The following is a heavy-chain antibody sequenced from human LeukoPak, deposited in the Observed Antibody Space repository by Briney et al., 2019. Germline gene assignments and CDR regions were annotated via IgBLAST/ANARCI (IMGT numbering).Heavy chain of an antibody. V-gene: IGHV4-59*01. J-gene: IGHJ6*02. CDR2: IYYSGST. D-gene: IGHD2-2*01. Sequence: SETLSLICTVSRGSISSYYWSWIRQPPGKGLEWIGYIYYSGSTNYNPSLKSRVTISVDTSKNQFSLKLSSVTAADTAVYYCARDRGSTSWHDPYYYYYGMDVWGQGTTVTVSS. CDR3: ARDRGSTSWHDPYYYYYGMDV. CDR1: RGSISSYY.